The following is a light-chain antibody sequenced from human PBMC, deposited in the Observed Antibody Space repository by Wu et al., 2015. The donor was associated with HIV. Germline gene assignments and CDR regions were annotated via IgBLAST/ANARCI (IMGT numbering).Light chain of an antibody. V-gene: IGKV3-11*01. CDR1: ESIRSY. CDR2: DAS. CDR3: QQRSNWPS. Sequence: EIVLTQSPATLSLSPGERATLSCRASESIRSYLGWYQRKPGQAPRLLIYDASNRATGIPARFSGSGSGTDFTLTISSLEPEDFAVYYCQQRSNWPSFGQGTKLEIK. J-gene: IGKJ2*03.